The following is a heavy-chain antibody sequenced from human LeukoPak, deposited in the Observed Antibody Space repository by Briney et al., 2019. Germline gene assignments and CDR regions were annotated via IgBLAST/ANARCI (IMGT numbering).Heavy chain of an antibody. CDR2: ISYDGSNK. CDR3: ARAAGRWMQLWPSHFDY. V-gene: IGHV3-30-3*01. D-gene: IGHD5-18*01. CDR1: GFTFSSYA. J-gene: IGHJ4*02. Sequence: GGSLRLSCAASGFTFSSYAMHWVRQAPGKGLEWVAVISYDGSNKYYADSVKGRFTISRDNSKNTLYLQMNSLRAEDTAVYYCARAAGRWMQLWPSHFDYWGQGTLVTVSS.